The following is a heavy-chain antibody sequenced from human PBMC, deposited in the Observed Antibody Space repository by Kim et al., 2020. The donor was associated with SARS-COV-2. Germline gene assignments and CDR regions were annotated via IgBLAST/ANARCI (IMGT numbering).Heavy chain of an antibody. CDR1: GSTLNTYG. CDR3: ANTAGSLRGDRYYDLDV. D-gene: IGHD3-16*01. V-gene: IGHV1-18*01. J-gene: IGHJ6*01. Sequence: ASVKVSCMASGSTLNTYGISWVRLAPGHGLEWMGWISSYNGQTKYSQTFQGRVTMTTDTSTSTAYMELRSLRSDDTAVYYCANTAGSLRGDRYYDLDVWGQGTTVIVSS. CDR2: ISSYNGQT.